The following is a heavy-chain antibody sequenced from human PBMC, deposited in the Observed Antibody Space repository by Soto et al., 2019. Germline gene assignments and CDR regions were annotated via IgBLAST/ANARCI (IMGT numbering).Heavy chain of an antibody. CDR3: ASASYFDNSGSAY. Sequence: SETLSLTCTASGGSISSDNYYWSWIRQPPGRGLEWIGYIYYSGSTYYNPSLKSRVIISIDTSKNQFSLKLSSVTAADTAVYYCASASYFDNSGSAYWGQGTLVTVSS. J-gene: IGHJ4*02. V-gene: IGHV4-30-4*01. D-gene: IGHD3-22*01. CDR1: GGSISSDNYY. CDR2: IYYSGST.